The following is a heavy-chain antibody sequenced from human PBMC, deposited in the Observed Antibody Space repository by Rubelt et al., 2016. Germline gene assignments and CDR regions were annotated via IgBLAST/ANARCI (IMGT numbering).Heavy chain of an antibody. CDR3: AREPHYYDSSGYYSSYFQH. V-gene: IGHV3-30*04. CDR2: ISYDGSNK. J-gene: IGHJ1*01. D-gene: IGHD3-22*01. Sequence: GEGLEWVAVISYDGSNKYYADSVKGRFTISRDNSKNTLYLQMNSLRAEDTAVYYCAREPHYYDSSGYYSSYFQHWGQGTLVTVSS.